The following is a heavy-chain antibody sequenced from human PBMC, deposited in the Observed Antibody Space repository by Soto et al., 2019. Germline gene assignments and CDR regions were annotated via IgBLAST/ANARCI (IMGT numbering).Heavy chain of an antibody. CDR3: ARDYYDFWSGYVWFDP. CDR1: GFTFSSYW. D-gene: IGHD3-3*01. CDR2: IKQDGSEK. J-gene: IGHJ5*02. V-gene: IGHV3-7*05. Sequence: GGSLRLSCAASGFTFSSYWMSWVRQAPGKGLEWVANIKQDGSEKYYVDSVKGRFTISRDNAKNSLYLQMNSLRAEDTAVYYCARDYYDFWSGYVWFDPWGQGTLVTVSS.